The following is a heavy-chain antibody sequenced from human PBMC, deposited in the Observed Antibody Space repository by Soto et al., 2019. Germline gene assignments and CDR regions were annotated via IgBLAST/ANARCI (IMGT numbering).Heavy chain of an antibody. CDR3: AREDIVVVVASTPSAFDI. CDR1: GFTFSSYA. Sequence: PGGSLRLSCAASGFTFSSYAMHWVRQAPGKGLEWVAVISSDGSNKYYADSVKGRFTISRDNSKNTLYLQMNSLRAEDTAVYYCAREDIVVVVASTPSAFDIWGKVTMVTVSS. V-gene: IGHV3-30-3*01. J-gene: IGHJ3*02. CDR2: ISSDGSNK. D-gene: IGHD2-15*01.